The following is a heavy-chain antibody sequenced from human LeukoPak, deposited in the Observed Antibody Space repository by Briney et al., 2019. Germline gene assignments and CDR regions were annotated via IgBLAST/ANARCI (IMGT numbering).Heavy chain of an antibody. D-gene: IGHD4-17*01. J-gene: IGHJ1*01. CDR1: GFTFSSYS. V-gene: IGHV3-21*04. Sequence: GGSLRLSCAASGFTFSSYSMNWVRQAPGKGLEWVSSISSGSRHIYYADSVKGRFTIFRDDAKNSLFLQMDSLRVEDTAMYYCVRDFSTVTTAYLHHWGQGTLLTVSS. CDR2: ISSGSRHI. CDR3: VRDFSTVTTAYLHH.